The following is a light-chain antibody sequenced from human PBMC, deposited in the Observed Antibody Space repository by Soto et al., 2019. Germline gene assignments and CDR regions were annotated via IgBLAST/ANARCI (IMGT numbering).Light chain of an antibody. CDR1: SSDVGSYNL. Sequence: QSALTQPASVSGSLGQSITIPCTGSSSDVGSYNLVSWYQQHPGKAPKLMVYEGSKRPSGVSNRFSGSKSGKTASLTISGLQGEDEADYYCCSYGGSSTFVFGGGTKVTVL. J-gene: IGLJ2*01. V-gene: IGLV2-23*03. CDR2: EGS. CDR3: CSYGGSSTFV.